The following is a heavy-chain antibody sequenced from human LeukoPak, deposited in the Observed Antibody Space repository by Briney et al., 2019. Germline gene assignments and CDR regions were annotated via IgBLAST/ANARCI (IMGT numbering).Heavy chain of an antibody. CDR2: INPSGGST. D-gene: IGHD6-19*01. CDR3: ARGSWLDSFDY. V-gene: IGHV1-46*01. Sequence: ASVKVSCKASGYTFTSYYMHWVRQAPGQGLEWMGIINPSGGSTSYAQKFQGRVTMTRDTSTSTAYMELRSLRSDDTAVYYCARGSWLDSFDYWGQGTLVTVSS. CDR1: GYTFTSYY. J-gene: IGHJ4*02.